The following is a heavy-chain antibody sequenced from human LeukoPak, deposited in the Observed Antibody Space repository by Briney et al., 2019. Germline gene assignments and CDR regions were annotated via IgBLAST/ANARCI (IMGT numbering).Heavy chain of an antibody. J-gene: IGHJ4*02. Sequence: GGSLRLSCAASGFTFSSYWMSWVRQAPGKGLEWVGNINQDGSEKYYLDSVRGRFTISRDNAKNSLYLQMNSLRVEDTAIYYCAKDMESAYDCSGYYSPFDSWAQGILVTVSS. V-gene: IGHV3-7*01. CDR2: INQDGSEK. CDR3: AKDMESAYDCSGYYSPFDS. CDR1: GFTFSSYW. D-gene: IGHD3-22*01.